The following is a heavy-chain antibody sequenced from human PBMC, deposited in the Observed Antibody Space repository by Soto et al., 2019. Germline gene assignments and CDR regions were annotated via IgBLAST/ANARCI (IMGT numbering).Heavy chain of an antibody. D-gene: IGHD3-22*01. Sequence: GGSLRLSCAASGFTFSSYGMHWVRQAPGKGLEWVAVISYDGSNKYYADSVKGRFTISRDNSKNTLYLQMNSLRAEDTAAYYCAKDPDYDSSGLFDYWGQGTLVTVSS. V-gene: IGHV3-30*18. CDR2: ISYDGSNK. CDR3: AKDPDYDSSGLFDY. J-gene: IGHJ4*02. CDR1: GFTFSSYG.